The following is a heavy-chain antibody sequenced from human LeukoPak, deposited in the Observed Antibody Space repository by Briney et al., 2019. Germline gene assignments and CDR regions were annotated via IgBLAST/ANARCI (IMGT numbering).Heavy chain of an antibody. CDR1: GFTFSSYG. CDR3: AREHCSGGSCYRKVKATLGNYFDY. V-gene: IGHV3-23*01. J-gene: IGHJ4*02. CDR2: ISGSGGST. D-gene: IGHD2-15*01. Sequence: GGTLRLSCAASGFTFSSYGMSWVRQAPGKGLEWVSAISGSGGSTYYADSVKGRFTISRDNAKNSLYLQMNSLRAEDTAVYYCAREHCSGGSCYRKVKATLGNYFDYWGQGTLVTVSS.